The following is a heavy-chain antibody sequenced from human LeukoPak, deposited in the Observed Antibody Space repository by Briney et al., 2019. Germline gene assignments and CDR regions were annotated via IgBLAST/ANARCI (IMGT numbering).Heavy chain of an antibody. CDR3: ARHIKAWIAAAGTFYYYYYMDV. CDR2: IDHTGIT. CDR1: DDSITIYY. J-gene: IGHJ6*03. V-gene: IGHV4-59*01. Sequence: PSETLSLTCTVSDDSITIYYWSWIRQPPGKGLEWIGYIDHTGITNYNPSLNSRVTISRDTSKNHFSLELSSATAADTAVYYCARHIKAWIAAAGTFYYYYYMDVWDKGTTVTISS. D-gene: IGHD6-13*01.